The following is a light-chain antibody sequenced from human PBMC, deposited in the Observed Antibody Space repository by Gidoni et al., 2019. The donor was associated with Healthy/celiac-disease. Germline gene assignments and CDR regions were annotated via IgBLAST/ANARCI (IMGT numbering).Light chain of an antibody. J-gene: IGLJ3*02. CDR1: SSDVRGYNS. CDR3: RSYTSSSTLV. CDR2: DVS. V-gene: IGLV2-14*03. Sequence: SALTQPGSGSGSPGQSIPISCTGTSSDVRGYNSVSWYQQHPGKAPTLMLYDVSNRPSGVSNRFSGSTSGTTASLTISGLQAEDEADYYCRSYTSSSTLVFGGGTKPTVL.